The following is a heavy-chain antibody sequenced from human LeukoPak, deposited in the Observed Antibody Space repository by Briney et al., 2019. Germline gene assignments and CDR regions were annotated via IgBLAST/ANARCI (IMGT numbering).Heavy chain of an antibody. CDR3: AKVAEEYLVSCYFDY. J-gene: IGHJ4*02. D-gene: IGHD2/OR15-2a*01. V-gene: IGHV3-23*01. CDR1: GFTFSSYS. CDR2: ISGSGGST. Sequence: GGSLRLSCAASGFTFSSYSMNWVRQAPGKGLEWVSAISGSGGSTYYADSVKGRFTISRDNSKNTLYLQMNSLRAEDTAVYYCAKVAEEYLVSCYFDYWGQGTLVTVSS.